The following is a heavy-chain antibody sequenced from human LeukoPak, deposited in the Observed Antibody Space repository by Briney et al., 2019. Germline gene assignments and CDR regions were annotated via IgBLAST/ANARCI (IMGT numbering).Heavy chain of an antibody. CDR3: ASIAIPPRDYYYMDV. V-gene: IGHV3-23*01. CDR1: GFTFSSYA. D-gene: IGHD2-21*01. Sequence: PGGSLRLSCAASGFTFSSYAMSWVRQAPGKGLEWVSAISGSGGSTYYADSVKGRFTISRDNAKNSLYLQMNSLRAEDTAVYYCASIAIPPRDYYYMDVWGKGTTVTVSS. CDR2: ISGSGGST. J-gene: IGHJ6*03.